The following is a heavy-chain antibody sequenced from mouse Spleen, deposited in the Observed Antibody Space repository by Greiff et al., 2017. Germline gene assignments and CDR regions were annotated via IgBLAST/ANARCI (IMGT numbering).Heavy chain of an antibody. CDR3: ARRYYYDGSSPSWFAY. Sequence: EVMLVESGGGLVKPGGSLKLSCAASGFTFSSYTMSWVRQTPAKRLEWVATISSGGGNTYYPDSVKGRFTISRDNARNTLYLQMSSLRSEDTAMYYCARRYYYDGSSPSWFAYWGQGTLVTVSA. CDR1: GFTFSSYT. CDR2: ISSGGGNT. V-gene: IGHV5-9*01. J-gene: IGHJ3*01. D-gene: IGHD1-1*01.